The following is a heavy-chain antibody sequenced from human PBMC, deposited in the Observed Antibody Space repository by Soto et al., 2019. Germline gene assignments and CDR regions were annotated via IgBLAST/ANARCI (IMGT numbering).Heavy chain of an antibody. J-gene: IGHJ5*01. CDR2: INVYNGET. D-gene: IGHD2-2*02. CDR1: GYTFSGYH. CDR3: AREGATRRPSRPAIGWLES. V-gene: IGHV1-2*02. Sequence: AAVKVSCKASGYTFSGYHMHWVRQAPGQGLEWMGWINVYNGETNIAQKFQSRVAITRDTSITTAYVELSRLRFDDTAIYFCAREGATRRPSRPAIGWLESWGQGTLVTVSS.